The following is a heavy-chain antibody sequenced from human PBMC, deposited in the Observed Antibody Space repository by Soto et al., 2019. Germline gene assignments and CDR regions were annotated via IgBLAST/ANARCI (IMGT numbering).Heavy chain of an antibody. CDR3: AKETSGDWGYMDV. D-gene: IGHD2-21*02. V-gene: IGHV3-23*01. Sequence: EVQLLESGGGLVQPGGSLRLSCAASGFTFGSYAMTWGRQAPGKGLEWVASITNSGDSTEYAFFVEGRFTISRDNSNNMLYLQMNTLRAGDTAFYYCAKETSGDWGYMDVWGRGTTVTVSS. CDR1: GFTFGSYA. CDR2: ITNSGDST. J-gene: IGHJ6*03.